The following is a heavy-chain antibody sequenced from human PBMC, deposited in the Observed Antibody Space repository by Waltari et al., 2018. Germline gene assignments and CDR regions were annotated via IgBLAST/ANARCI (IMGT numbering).Heavy chain of an antibody. CDR1: GFTFSSYA. D-gene: IGHD3-10*01. Sequence: QVQLVESGGGVVQPGRSLRLSCAASGFTFSSYAMHWVRQAPGKGLEWVAVISYDGSNKYYADSVKGRFTIARDKSKNTLYLQMNSLRAEDTAVYYCARDSPNYYGSGSYDYWGQGTLVTVSS. V-gene: IGHV3-30-3*01. CDR2: ISYDGSNK. J-gene: IGHJ4*02. CDR3: ARDSPNYYGSGSYDY.